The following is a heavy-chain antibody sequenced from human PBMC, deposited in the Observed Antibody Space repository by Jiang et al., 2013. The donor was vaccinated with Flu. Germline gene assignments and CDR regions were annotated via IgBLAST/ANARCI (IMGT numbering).Heavy chain of an antibody. CDR3: VHAAMTAGGFSNHFFDY. CDR1: GFSLSSSGVG. CDR2: FIGMMI. J-gene: IGHJ4*02. V-gene: IGHV2-5*02. D-gene: IGHD2-21*02. Sequence: KPTQTLTLTCTFSGFSLSSSGVGVGWIRQPQERPRSGLHLFIGMMISATPPSLKSRLTITKDTSKDQVVLTMTDMNPLDTATYYCVHAAMTAGGFSNHFFDYWGQGTLVTVSS.